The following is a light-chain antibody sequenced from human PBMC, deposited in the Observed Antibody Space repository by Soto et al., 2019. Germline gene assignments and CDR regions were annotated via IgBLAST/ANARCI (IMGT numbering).Light chain of an antibody. J-gene: IGKJ1*01. CDR2: GTS. Sequence: ILMTQSPGTLSVSPGERATLSFSASQSLSSTNLAWYQQKPGQAPRLLIYGTSNRATGIPDRFSGSGSGTDFTLTIRRLEPEDFAVYYCQQYAMSPWTFGQGTKVDI. CDR3: QQYAMSPWT. V-gene: IGKV3-20*01. CDR1: QSLSSTN.